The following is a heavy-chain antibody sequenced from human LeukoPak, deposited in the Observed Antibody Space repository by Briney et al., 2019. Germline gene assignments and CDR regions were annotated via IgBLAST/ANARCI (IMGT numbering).Heavy chain of an antibody. CDR1: GYTFTNYH. CDR3: ARTTSMTESGYDY. V-gene: IGHV1-8*03. D-gene: IGHD6-25*01. J-gene: IGHJ4*01. CDR2: INPDTGDK. Sequence: ASVRDSCKASGYTFTNYHINWVRQASGQGLEWMTWINPDTGDKGYARKFQDRVTITTDTSISTAYMELSSLSSEDTAVYFCARTTSMTESGYDYWGHGTLVSVSS.